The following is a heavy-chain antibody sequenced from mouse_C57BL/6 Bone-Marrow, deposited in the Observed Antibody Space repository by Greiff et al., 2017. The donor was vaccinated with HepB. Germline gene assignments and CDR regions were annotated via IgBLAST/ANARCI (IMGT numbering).Heavy chain of an antibody. Sequence: EVKLMESGGGLVQPGESLKLSCESNEYEFPSHDMSWVRKTPEQRLELVAAINSDGGSTYYPDTMERRFIISRDNTKKTLYLQMSSLRSEDTALYYCARHDYYGSSWYFDVWGTGTTVTVSS. CDR3: ARHDYYGSSWYFDV. CDR1: EYEFPSHD. J-gene: IGHJ1*03. CDR2: INSDGGST. D-gene: IGHD1-1*01. V-gene: IGHV5-2*01.